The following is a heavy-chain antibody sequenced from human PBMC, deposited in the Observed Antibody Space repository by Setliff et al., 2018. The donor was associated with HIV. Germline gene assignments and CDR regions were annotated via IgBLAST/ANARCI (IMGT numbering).Heavy chain of an antibody. CDR1: GGSIRSDKW. CDR2: IYHTGNT. J-gene: IGHJ4*02. Sequence: SETLSLTCTVSGGSIRSDKWWDWVRQPPGKGLEWIGEIYHTGNTNYDPSLKSRVTMSVDKSKNQFSLKLNSVTAADTAVYYCTRAPGGGKDYFDYWGQGTLVTVS. D-gene: IGHD2-15*01. V-gene: IGHV4-4*02. CDR3: TRAPGGGKDYFDY.